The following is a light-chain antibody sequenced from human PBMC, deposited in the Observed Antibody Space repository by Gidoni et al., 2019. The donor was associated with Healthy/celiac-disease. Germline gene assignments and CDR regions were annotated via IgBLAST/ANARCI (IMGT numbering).Light chain of an antibody. J-gene: IGKJ3*01. CDR1: QSISSY. V-gene: IGKV1-39*01. Sequence: DIQMTQSPSSLSASVGDRVTLTCRASQSISSYLNWYQQKPGKAPKLLIYAASSLQSGVPARFSGSGSGTDFTLTISSLQPEDFATYYCQQSYSTPDTFGPGTKVEIK. CDR2: AAS. CDR3: QQSYSTPDT.